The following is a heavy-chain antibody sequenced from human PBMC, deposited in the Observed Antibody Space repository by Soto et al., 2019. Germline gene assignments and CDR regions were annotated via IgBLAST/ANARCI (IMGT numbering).Heavy chain of an antibody. D-gene: IGHD3-22*01. CDR3: AKDRHYYDSSLV. V-gene: IGHV3-23*01. CDR2: ISGSGGST. J-gene: IGHJ4*02. CDR1: GFTFSSYA. Sequence: GESLKISCAASGFTFSSYAMSWVRQAPGKGLEWVSAISGSGGSTYYADSGKGRFTISRDNSKNTLYLQMNSLRAEDTAVYYCAKDRHYYDSSLVWGQGTLVTVSS.